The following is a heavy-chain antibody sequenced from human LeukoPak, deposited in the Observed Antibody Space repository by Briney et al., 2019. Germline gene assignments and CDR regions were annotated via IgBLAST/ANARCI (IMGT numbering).Heavy chain of an antibody. V-gene: IGHV3-23*01. CDR2: IGGTGEST. CDR1: GFPFNNNA. Sequence: PGGSLRLSCEASGFPFNNNAMNWVRQAPGEGLEWVSSIGGTGESTFYADSVKGRFTISRDNSKNTLYLQMNCLSREYTAIFYCTRRGGNNGWGAFDVWGQGTMVTVSS. CDR3: TRRGGNNGWGAFDV. D-gene: IGHD6-19*01. J-gene: IGHJ3*01.